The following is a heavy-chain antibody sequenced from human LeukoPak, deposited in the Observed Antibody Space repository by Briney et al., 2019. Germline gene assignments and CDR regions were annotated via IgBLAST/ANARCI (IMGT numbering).Heavy chain of an antibody. D-gene: IGHD4-17*01. V-gene: IGHV3-66*01. J-gene: IGHJ6*02. CDR2: IYTAGST. CDR3: ARDYGDLDYYGMDV. CDR1: GFTVSVNY. Sequence: PGGSLRLSCAASGFTVSVNYMSWVRQAPGRGLEWVSIIYTAGSTYYADSVKGRFTISRDNSKNTLYLQMNSLRVEDTAVYYCARDYGDLDYYGMDVWGQGTTVTVSS.